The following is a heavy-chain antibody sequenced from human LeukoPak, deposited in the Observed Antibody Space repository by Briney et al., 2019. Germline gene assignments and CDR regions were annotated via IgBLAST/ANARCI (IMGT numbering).Heavy chain of an antibody. Sequence: PSETLSLACNVSGGSISSYSWSWIRQPPGKGLEWIGYIYYSGSTTYNPSLKSRVTISADTSKNQFSLKLSSVTAADTAVYYCASRKLGNDYWGQGTLVTVSS. CDR1: GGSISSYS. D-gene: IGHD7-27*01. J-gene: IGHJ4*02. CDR2: IYYSGST. CDR3: ASRKLGNDY. V-gene: IGHV4-59*01.